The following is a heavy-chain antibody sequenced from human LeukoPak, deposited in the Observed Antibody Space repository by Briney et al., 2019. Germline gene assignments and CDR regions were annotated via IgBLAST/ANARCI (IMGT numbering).Heavy chain of an antibody. J-gene: IGHJ4*02. V-gene: IGHV4-61*02. CDR2: IYTSGST. D-gene: IGHD3-22*01. Sequence: PSQTLSLTCTVSGDSISSGSYYWSWIRQPAGKGLEWIGRIYTSGSTNYNPSLKSRVTLSVDTSKNQFSLKLSSVTAADTAVYYCAREEYYSDNSGYYPDFWGQGTLVTVSS. CDR3: AREEYYSDNSGYYPDF. CDR1: GDSISSGSYY.